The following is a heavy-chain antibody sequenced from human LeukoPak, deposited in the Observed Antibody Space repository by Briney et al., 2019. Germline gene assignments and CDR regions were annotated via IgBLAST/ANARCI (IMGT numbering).Heavy chain of an antibody. Sequence: GGSLRLSCAASGFTFSSYAMHWVRQAPGKRLEWVAVISYDGSNKYYADSVKGRFTISRDNSKNTLYLQMNSLRAEDTAVYYCARGPLYSSGWSEFDYWGQGTLVTVSS. D-gene: IGHD6-19*01. J-gene: IGHJ4*02. CDR3: ARGPLYSSGWSEFDY. CDR2: ISYDGSNK. CDR1: GFTFSSYA. V-gene: IGHV3-30*01.